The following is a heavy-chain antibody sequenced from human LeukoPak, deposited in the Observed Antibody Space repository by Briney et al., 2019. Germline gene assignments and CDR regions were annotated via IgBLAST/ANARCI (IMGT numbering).Heavy chain of an antibody. Sequence: GGSLRLSCAASGFPFSSSTMSWVRQAPGKGLECVSSIRSGSGYRYYADSVKGRFTISRDNAKNSLYLQMNSLRAEDTAVYYCARDQRLTTVTTIDYWGQGTLVTVSS. J-gene: IGHJ4*02. CDR3: ARDQRLTTVTTIDY. D-gene: IGHD4-11*01. CDR2: IRSGSGYR. CDR1: GFPFSSST. V-gene: IGHV3-21*01.